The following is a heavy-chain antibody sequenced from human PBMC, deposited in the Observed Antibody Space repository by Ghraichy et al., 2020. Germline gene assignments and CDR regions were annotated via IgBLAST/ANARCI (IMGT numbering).Heavy chain of an antibody. CDR2: IYSGGST. D-gene: IGHD2-8*02. V-gene: IGHV3-53*01. CDR1: GFSVSNNY. CDR3: ARVQVVGRGFDY. J-gene: IGHJ4*02. Sequence: LSLTCAASGFSVSNNYMSWVRQAPGKGLEWVSVIYSGGSTDYADSVKGRFTISTDNSKNTLYLQMNSLRVEDTAVYYCARVQVVGRGFDYWGQGTLVPVSS.